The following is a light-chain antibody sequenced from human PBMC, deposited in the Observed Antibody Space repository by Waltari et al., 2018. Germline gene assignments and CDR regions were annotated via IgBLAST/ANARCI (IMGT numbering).Light chain of an antibody. CDR3: QQYDGEVLT. J-gene: IGKJ4*01. CDR1: QGVTRIS. Sequence: EIVLTQSPGTLSLSPGERATLSCRASQGVTRISLGWYLHKLGKAPRLLLYGTYTRATGIPDRFSGGGSGTDFTLTISRLEPEDFAVYYCQQYDGEVLTFGGGTKVEI. CDR2: GTY. V-gene: IGKV3-20*01.